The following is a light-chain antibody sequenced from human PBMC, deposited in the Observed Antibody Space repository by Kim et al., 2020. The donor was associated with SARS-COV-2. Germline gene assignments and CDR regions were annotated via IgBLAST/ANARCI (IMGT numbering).Light chain of an antibody. V-gene: IGLV2-11*01. CDR2: DVR. Sequence: QSALTQLRSVSGSPGQSVTIPCTGTSSDIGGYNSVSWFQQHPGKAPKLMIYDVRQRPSGVPDRFSGSKSDNTASLTISGLQAEDEADYYCCSYAGTYTLVFGGGTKVTVL. CDR1: SSDIGGYNS. CDR3: CSYAGTYTLV. J-gene: IGLJ3*02.